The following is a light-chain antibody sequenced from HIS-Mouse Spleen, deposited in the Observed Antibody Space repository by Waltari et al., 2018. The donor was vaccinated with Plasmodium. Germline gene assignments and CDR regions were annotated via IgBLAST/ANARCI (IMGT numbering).Light chain of an antibody. Sequence: QSALTQPRSVSGSPGQSVTIPCTGTSSVVGGYNDVSWYQQHPGKAPKLMMYEVSKRPSGVPDRVAGSKSGNMASLTTSGLQAEDEADYYCCSYAGSYTFVFGTGTKVTVL. V-gene: IGLV2-11*01. CDR2: EVS. CDR3: CSYAGSYTFV. CDR1: SSVVGGYND. J-gene: IGLJ1*01.